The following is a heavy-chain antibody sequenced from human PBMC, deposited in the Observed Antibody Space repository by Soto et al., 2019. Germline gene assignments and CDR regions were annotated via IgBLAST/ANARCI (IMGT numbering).Heavy chain of an antibody. CDR3: ARGRQQQLAQPAYFDY. V-gene: IGHV1-18*01. CDR2: ISAYNGNT. CDR1: GYTFTSYG. J-gene: IGHJ4*02. Sequence: ASVKVSCKASGYTFTSYGISWVRQAPVQGLEWMGWISAYNGNTNYAQELQGRVTMTTGTSTSTAYMELGSLRSDDTAVYYCARGRQQQLAQPAYFDYWGKGTLVTVDS. D-gene: IGHD6-13*01.